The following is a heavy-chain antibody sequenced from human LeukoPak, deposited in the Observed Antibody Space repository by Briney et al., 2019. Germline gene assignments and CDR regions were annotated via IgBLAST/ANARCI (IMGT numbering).Heavy chain of an antibody. Sequence: GRSLRLSCAASGFTFSICAMHWVHQAPGKGLEWVALISYDGNNRYYADSVRGRFTISRDNSKSTLSLQMNSLRAEDTAIYYCARSYSSNWFLDFWGQGTLVTVSS. J-gene: IGHJ4*02. CDR1: GFTFSICA. D-gene: IGHD6-13*01. CDR2: ISYDGNNR. V-gene: IGHV3-30-3*01. CDR3: ARSYSSNWFLDF.